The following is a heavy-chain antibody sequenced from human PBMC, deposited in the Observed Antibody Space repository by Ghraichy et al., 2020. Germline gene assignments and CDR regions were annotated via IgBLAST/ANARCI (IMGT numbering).Heavy chain of an antibody. CDR3: ARGGTPAYKYYFGLDV. Sequence: SETLSLTCTVSGYSISSGYFWGWIRQSPGRGLQWIGSISHRGNAYYSLSLGYRVTISRDTSKNQFSLQLSSVTAADTAVYYCARGGTPAYKYYFGLDVWGQGITVTVS. J-gene: IGHJ6*02. CDR1: GYSISSGYF. V-gene: IGHV4-38-2*02. D-gene: IGHD5-24*01. CDR2: ISHRGNA.